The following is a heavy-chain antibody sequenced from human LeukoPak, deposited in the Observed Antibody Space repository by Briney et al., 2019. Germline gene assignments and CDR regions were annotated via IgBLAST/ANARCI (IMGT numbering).Heavy chain of an antibody. V-gene: IGHV3-23*01. Sequence: GGSLRLSCAASGFTFSSYAMSWVRQAPGKGLEWVSAISGSGGSTYYADSVEGRFTISRDNSKNTLYLQMNSLRAEDTAVYYCPLAYCSSTSCPPGLWGQGTLVTVSS. J-gene: IGHJ4*02. D-gene: IGHD2-2*01. CDR3: PLAYCSSTSCPPGL. CDR2: ISGSGGST. CDR1: GFTFSSYA.